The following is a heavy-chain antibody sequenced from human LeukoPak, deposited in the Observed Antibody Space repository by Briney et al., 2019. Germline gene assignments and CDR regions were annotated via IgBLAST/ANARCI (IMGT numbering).Heavy chain of an antibody. CDR1: GFTFSSYW. CDR2: INHNGNVN. Sequence: GVSLRLSCAASGFTFSSYWMNWARQAPGKGLEWVASINHNGNVNYYVDSVKGRFTISGDNAKNSLYLQMSNLRAEDTAVYFCARGGGLDVWGQGATVTVSS. D-gene: IGHD3-16*01. CDR3: ARGGGLDV. V-gene: IGHV3-7*03. J-gene: IGHJ6*02.